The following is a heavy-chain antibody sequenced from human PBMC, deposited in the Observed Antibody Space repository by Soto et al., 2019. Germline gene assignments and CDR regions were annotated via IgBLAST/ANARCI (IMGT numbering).Heavy chain of an antibody. Sequence: ASVKVSCKTSGYTFTNYGISRVRQAPGQGLEWMGWITTDKGKTTYAQKFQGRVTMTTDTSTSTAYMELRSLRSDDTAVYYCARGTTVETGNYRGQGTLVTGSS. V-gene: IGHV1-18*01. CDR1: GYTFTNYG. CDR2: ITTDKGKT. CDR3: ARGTTVETGNY. J-gene: IGHJ4*02. D-gene: IGHD4-17*01.